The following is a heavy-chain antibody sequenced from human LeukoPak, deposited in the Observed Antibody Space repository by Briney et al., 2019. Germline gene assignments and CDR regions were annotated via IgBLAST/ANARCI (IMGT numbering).Heavy chain of an antibody. CDR2: INHSGST. CDR3: ARVFRAAAVDY. J-gene: IGHJ4*02. D-gene: IGHD6-13*01. V-gene: IGHV4-34*01. CDR1: GGSFSGYY. Sequence: SETLSLTCAVYGGSFSGYYWSWIRQPPGKGLEWIGEINHSGSTNYNPSLKSRVTISVDTSKNQFSLKLSSVTAADTAVYYCARVFRAAAVDYWGQGTLVTVSS.